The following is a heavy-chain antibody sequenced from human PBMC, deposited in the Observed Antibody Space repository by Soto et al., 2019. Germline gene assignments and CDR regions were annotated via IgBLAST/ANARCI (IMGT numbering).Heavy chain of an antibody. CDR2: IYYSGST. CDR3: ARDERGEGGAWFDP. CDR1: GGSISSYY. J-gene: IGHJ5*02. Sequence: PSETLSLTCTVSGGSISSYYWSWIRQPPGKGLEWIGYIYYSGSTNYNPSHKSRVTISVDTSKNQFSLKLSSVTAAATAVYYCARDERGEGGAWFDPWGQGTLVTVSS. V-gene: IGHV4-59*01.